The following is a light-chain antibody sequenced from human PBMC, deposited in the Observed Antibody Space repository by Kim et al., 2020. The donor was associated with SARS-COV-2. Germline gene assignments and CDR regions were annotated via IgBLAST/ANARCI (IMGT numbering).Light chain of an antibody. Sequence: RVTTSGSGSRSNIGAGYAVHWYQQLPGTAPKLLIYGNSNRPSGVPDRFAGSKSGTSASLAITGLQAEDEADYYCQSYDSSLSGSVFGGGTQLTVL. J-gene: IGLJ3*02. V-gene: IGLV1-40*01. CDR1: RSNIGAGYA. CDR3: QSYDSSLSGSV. CDR2: GNS.